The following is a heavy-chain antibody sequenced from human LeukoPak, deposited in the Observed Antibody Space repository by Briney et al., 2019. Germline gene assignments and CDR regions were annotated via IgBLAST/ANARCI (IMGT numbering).Heavy chain of an antibody. CDR3: ARHGGPRSNSFQLPLDC. CDR1: GDSISSSTYY. CDR2: IFYSGST. V-gene: IGHV4-39*01. Sequence: SETLSLTCTVSGDSISSSTYYWGWIRQPPGKGLEWIGSIFYSGSTYYNPSLKSRVTISVDTSKNQFSLKLRSVTAADTAVYYCARHGGPRSNSFQLPLDCWGQGTLVTVSS. D-gene: IGHD2-2*01. J-gene: IGHJ4*02.